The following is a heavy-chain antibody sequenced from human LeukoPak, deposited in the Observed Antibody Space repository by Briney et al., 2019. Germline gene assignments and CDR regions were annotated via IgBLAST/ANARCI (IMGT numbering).Heavy chain of an antibody. J-gene: IGHJ4*02. Sequence: GGSLRLSCAASGFTISSYYMAWVRQAPGKGLEWVSVVYHSGNTDYADSVKGRFTISRDNSKNTVYLQMSSLRAEDTAVYYCARVRVTGYSNFAYWGQGTLVTVSS. V-gene: IGHV3-53*01. CDR3: ARVRVTGYSNFAY. CDR2: VYHSGNT. D-gene: IGHD3-9*01. CDR1: GFTISSYY.